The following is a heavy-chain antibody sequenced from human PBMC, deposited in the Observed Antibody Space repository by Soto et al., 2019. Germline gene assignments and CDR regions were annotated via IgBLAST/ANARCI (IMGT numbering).Heavy chain of an antibody. Sequence: SETLSLTCAVYGGSFSGYYWSWIRQPPGKGLEWIGEINHSGSTNYNPSLKSRVTISVDTSKNQFSLKLSSVTAADTAVYYCARARPYYYGSGSRKYYFDYWGQGTLVTVSS. CDR3: ARARPYYYGSGSRKYYFDY. V-gene: IGHV4-34*01. J-gene: IGHJ4*02. CDR2: INHSGST. CDR1: GGSFSGYY. D-gene: IGHD3-10*01.